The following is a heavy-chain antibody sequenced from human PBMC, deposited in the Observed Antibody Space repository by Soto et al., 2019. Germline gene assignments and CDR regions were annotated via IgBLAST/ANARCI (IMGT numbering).Heavy chain of an antibody. J-gene: IGHJ4*02. CDR3: ARVPAHYYDSSGYYYEPHFDY. V-gene: IGHV4-30-4*01. CDR2: IYYSGST. D-gene: IGHD3-22*01. Sequence: ASETLSLTCTVSGGSISSGDYYWSWIRQPPGKGLEWIGYIYYSGSTYYNPSLKSRVTISVDTSKNQFSLKLSSVTAADTAVYYCARVPAHYYDSSGYYYEPHFDYWGQGTLVTVSS. CDR1: GGSISSGDYY.